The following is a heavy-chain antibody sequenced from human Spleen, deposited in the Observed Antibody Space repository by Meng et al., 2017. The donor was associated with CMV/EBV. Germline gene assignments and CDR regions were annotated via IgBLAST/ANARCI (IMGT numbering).Heavy chain of an antibody. V-gene: IGHV3-74*01. Sequence: GGSLRLSCAVYGGSFSGYYWSWIRQPPGKGLVWVSRINSDGNRIRSADSVKGRFTISRDNAKNTLYLQMDSLTTEDTALYYCAKDKHTSGWPYYFDSWGQGTLVTVSS. CDR3: AKDKHTSGWPYYFDS. CDR2: INSDGNRI. CDR1: GGSFSGYY. D-gene: IGHD6-19*01. J-gene: IGHJ4*02.